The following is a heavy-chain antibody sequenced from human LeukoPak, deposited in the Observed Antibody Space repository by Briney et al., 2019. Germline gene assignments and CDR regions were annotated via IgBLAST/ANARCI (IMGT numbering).Heavy chain of an antibody. Sequence: SETRSLTCTVEARSVGSYYWSWIRHPQGNGMEWIGYIYYCASTNYHPSLKSRFTISVDTSKNQLSLKLSSVSAADTAVYYCARGGDDWLLDRRRFDPWGQGTLVTVSS. CDR2: IYYCAST. CDR1: ARSVGSYY. D-gene: IGHD3-9*01. CDR3: ARGGDDWLLDRRRFDP. V-gene: IGHV4-59*02. J-gene: IGHJ5*02.